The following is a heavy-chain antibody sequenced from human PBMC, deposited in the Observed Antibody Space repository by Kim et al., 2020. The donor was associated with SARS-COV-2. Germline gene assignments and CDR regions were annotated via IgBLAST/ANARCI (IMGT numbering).Heavy chain of an antibody. J-gene: IGHJ4*02. Sequence: TVPGDTKFSHNFQGRVTLTRDTSASTVYMELNTLRSEDTAVYYCARAPIDFWGQGTLVTVSS. CDR2: TVPGDT. V-gene: IGHV1-3*04. CDR3: ARAPIDF.